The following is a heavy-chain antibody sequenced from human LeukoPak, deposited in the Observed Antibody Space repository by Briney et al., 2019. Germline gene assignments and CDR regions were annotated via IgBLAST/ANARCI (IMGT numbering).Heavy chain of an antibody. J-gene: IGHJ4*02. Sequence: GGSLRLSCAASGFTFSSYGMHWVRQAPGKGLEWVAFIRYDGSNKYYADSVKGRFTISRDNSKNTLYLQMNSLRAEDTAVYYCARLYYYGSGSFDYWGQGTLVTVSS. CDR3: ARLYYYGSGSFDY. CDR1: GFTFSSYG. CDR2: IRYDGSNK. V-gene: IGHV3-30*02. D-gene: IGHD3-10*01.